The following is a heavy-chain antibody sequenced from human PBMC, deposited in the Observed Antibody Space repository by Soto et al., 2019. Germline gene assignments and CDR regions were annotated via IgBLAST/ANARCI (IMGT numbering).Heavy chain of an antibody. CDR3: AREIENYLDY. CDR2: IWYDGSDK. Sequence: VQLVESGGGVVQPGRSLRLSCTASGFTFSLYGVHWVRQAPGKGLEWVAGIWYDGSDKYYADSVKGRFTISRDNPMSTLYLQMNSLRAEDTAVYYCAREIENYLDYWGQGTLVTVSP. CDR1: GFTFSLYG. V-gene: IGHV3-33*01. D-gene: IGHD3-22*01. J-gene: IGHJ4*02.